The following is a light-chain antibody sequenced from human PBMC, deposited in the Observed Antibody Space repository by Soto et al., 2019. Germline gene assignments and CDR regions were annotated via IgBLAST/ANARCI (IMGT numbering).Light chain of an antibody. CDR2: DAS. Sequence: EMVLTQSPATLSLSPGERATLSCRASQNVGSYLAWYQQKPGQAPRLLIYDASNRATGIPARFSGSGSGTDFTLAITSLQPEDFAFYYCQQRGNWPLTFGGGNKLEIK. CDR3: QQRGNWPLT. J-gene: IGKJ4*01. V-gene: IGKV3-11*01. CDR1: QNVGSY.